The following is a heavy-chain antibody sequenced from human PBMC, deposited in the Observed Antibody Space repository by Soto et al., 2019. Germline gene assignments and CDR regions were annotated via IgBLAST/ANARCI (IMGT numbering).Heavy chain of an antibody. CDR3: AKDRGYCSGGSCYDYFDY. CDR2: ISGSGGST. J-gene: IGHJ4*02. D-gene: IGHD2-15*01. V-gene: IGHV3-23*01. Sequence: VQLLESGGGLVQPGGSLRLSCAASGFTFSSYAMSWVRQAPGKGLEWVSAISGSGGSTYYADSVKGRFTISRDNSKNTLYLQMNSLRAEDTAVYYCAKDRGYCSGGSCYDYFDYWGQGTLVTVSS. CDR1: GFTFSSYA.